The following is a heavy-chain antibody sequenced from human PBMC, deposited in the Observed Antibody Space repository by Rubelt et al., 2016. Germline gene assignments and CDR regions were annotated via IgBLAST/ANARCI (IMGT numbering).Heavy chain of an antibody. J-gene: IGHJ3*02. D-gene: IGHD5-12*01. Sequence: QVQLQQWGAGLLKPSETLSLTCAVYGGSFSGYYWSWIRQPPGKGLEWIGEINHSGSTNYNPSLKSRVTISVDKSKNQFSLKLTSVTAADTAVYYWARGHSGYDDGGAHVCDIWGQGTMVTVSS. CDR3: ARGHSGYDDGGAHVCDI. V-gene: IGHV4-34*01. CDR1: GGSFSGYY. CDR2: INHSGST.